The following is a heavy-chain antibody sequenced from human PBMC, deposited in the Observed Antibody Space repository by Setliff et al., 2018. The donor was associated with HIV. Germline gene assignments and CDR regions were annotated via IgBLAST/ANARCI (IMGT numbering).Heavy chain of an antibody. CDR1: GDSISNYY. V-gene: IGHV4-4*07. Sequence: PSETLSLTCTVSGDSISNYYWSWIRQPAGKGLEWIGRFYTSGSTNYNPSLKSRVTMSVDTSKNQFSLKVRYVTAADTAIYYCAREIWGQVAHVPYGMDVWGQGTTVTVSS. J-gene: IGHJ6*02. D-gene: IGHD5-12*01. CDR2: FYTSGST. CDR3: AREIWGQVAHVPYGMDV.